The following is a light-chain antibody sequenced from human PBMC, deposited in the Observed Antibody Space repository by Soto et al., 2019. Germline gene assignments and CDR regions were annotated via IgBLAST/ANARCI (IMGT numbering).Light chain of an antibody. CDR2: DAS. CDR1: QSLSGW. CDR3: QQYNSYPWT. V-gene: IGKV1-5*01. J-gene: IGKJ1*01. Sequence: DIQMTQSPATLSASVGDRVTITCRASQSLSGWLAWYQQKPGKAPKLLIYDASSLESGVPSGFSGSGSGTEFALTISSLQPDDFATYYCQQYNSYPWTFGQGTKVEIK.